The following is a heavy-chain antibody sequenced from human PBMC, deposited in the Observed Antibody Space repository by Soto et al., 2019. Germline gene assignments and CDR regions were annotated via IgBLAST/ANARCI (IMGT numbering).Heavy chain of an antibody. V-gene: IGHV4-59*01. J-gene: IGHJ4*02. CDR1: GGSISSYY. D-gene: IGHD6-19*01. Sequence: PSETLSLTCTVSGGSISSYYWSWIRQPPGKGLEWIGYIYYSGSTNYNPSLKSRVTISVDTSKNQFSLKLSSVTAAATAVYDCARAQKQWLDFDYWGQGTLVTGSS. CDR2: IYYSGST. CDR3: ARAQKQWLDFDY.